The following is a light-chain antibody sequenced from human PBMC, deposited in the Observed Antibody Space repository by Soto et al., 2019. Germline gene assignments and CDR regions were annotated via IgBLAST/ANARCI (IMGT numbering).Light chain of an antibody. Sequence: DVVMTQSPLSLPVTLGQPASISCRSSQSPVYTDGNTYLNWFHQRPGQSPRRLIYQVSTRDSGVRDRYSGAGSGTDFTLKIDRLKAEDVGVDYCMQGPLWRPTIGGGTTVAIK. CDR3: MQGPLWRPT. J-gene: IGKJ4*01. CDR1: QSPVYTDGNTY. V-gene: IGKV2-30*01. CDR2: QVS.